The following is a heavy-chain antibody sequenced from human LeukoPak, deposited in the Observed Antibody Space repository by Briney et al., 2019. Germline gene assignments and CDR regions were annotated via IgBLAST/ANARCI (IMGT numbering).Heavy chain of an antibody. J-gene: IGHJ4*02. Sequence: AASVKVSCKASGYTFTSYYMHWVRQAPGQGLEWMGIINPSGGSTSYAQKFQGRVTMTRDTSTSTVYMELSRLRSDDTAVYYCARGSQWDDFWSGYYFDYWGQGTLVTVSS. CDR2: INPSGGST. CDR3: ARGSQWDDFWSGYYFDY. CDR1: GYTFTSYY. V-gene: IGHV1-46*01. D-gene: IGHD3-3*01.